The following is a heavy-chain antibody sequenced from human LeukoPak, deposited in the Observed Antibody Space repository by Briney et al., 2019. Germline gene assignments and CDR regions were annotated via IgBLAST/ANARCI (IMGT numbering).Heavy chain of an antibody. Sequence: ASVKVSCKASGYTFTGYYMHWVRQAPGQGLEWMGWINPNSGGTNYAQKFQGRVTMTRDTSISTAYMELSSLTSDDTAVYYCARDLGMAAEIYYFDYWGQGTLVTVSS. CDR2: INPNSGGT. J-gene: IGHJ4*02. CDR3: ARDLGMAAEIYYFDY. CDR1: GYTFTGYY. V-gene: IGHV1-2*02. D-gene: IGHD6-25*01.